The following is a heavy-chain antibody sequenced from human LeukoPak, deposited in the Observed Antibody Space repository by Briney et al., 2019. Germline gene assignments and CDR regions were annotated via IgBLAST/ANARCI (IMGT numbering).Heavy chain of an antibody. CDR3: ARLMSTVTEGFDY. CDR1: GFTFSSYW. V-gene: IGHV3-74*01. D-gene: IGHD4-11*01. J-gene: IGHJ4*02. Sequence: GGSLRLSCAASGFTFSSYWMHWVRQAPGKGLVWVSHINTDGTGTTYADSVKGRFTISRDNAKNTLYLQMNSLGAEDTAVYYCARLMSTVTEGFDYWGQGTLVTVSS. CDR2: INTDGTGT.